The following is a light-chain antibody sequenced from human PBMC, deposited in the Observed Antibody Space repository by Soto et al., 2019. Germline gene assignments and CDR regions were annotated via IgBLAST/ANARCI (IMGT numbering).Light chain of an antibody. J-gene: IGKJ1*01. Sequence: DIGMPQSPSTLSASIGERVTITCRASQSISGWLAWYQQKPGKPPKLLIYDASSLERGIPARFSGSGSGTEFTLTISSLQPDDFAAYYCQQDYSYPWTFGQGTKVDIK. CDR2: DAS. CDR3: QQDYSYPWT. V-gene: IGKV1-5*01. CDR1: QSISGW.